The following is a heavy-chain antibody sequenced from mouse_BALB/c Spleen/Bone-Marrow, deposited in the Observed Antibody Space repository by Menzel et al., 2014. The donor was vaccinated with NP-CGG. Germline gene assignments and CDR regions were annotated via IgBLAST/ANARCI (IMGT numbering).Heavy chain of an antibody. CDR2: IDPANGNT. J-gene: IGHJ1*01. Sequence: VQLQQPGAELVKPGASVKLSCTASGFNIKDTYMHWVKQRPEQGLEWIGRIDPANGNTKYDPKFQGKATITADTSSNTAYMQLSNLTSGDTAVYYCATMIKDWYFDVWSAGTTVTVSS. V-gene: IGHV14-3*02. D-gene: IGHD2-4*01. CDR1: GFNIKDTY. CDR3: ATMIKDWYFDV.